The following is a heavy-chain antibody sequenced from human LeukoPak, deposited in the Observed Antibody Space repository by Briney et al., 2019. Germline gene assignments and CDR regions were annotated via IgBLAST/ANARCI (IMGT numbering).Heavy chain of an antibody. Sequence: PSQTLSLTCTVSGDSISSGGYYWSWIRQHPGKGLEWIGYIYYSGSTYYNPSLKSRVTISVDTSKNQFSLKLSSVTAADTAVYYCAREIGGDTEDAFDIWGQGTMVTVSS. CDR1: GDSISSGGYY. CDR2: IYYSGST. CDR3: AREIGGDTEDAFDI. J-gene: IGHJ3*02. D-gene: IGHD3-10*01. V-gene: IGHV4-31*03.